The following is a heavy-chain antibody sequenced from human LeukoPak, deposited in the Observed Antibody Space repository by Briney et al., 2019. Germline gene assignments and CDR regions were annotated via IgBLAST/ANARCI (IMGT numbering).Heavy chain of an antibody. D-gene: IGHD1/OR15-1a*01. J-gene: IGHJ4*02. CDR3: ARSNCNSCYLGVWYYFDY. CDR1: GGTFSSYA. V-gene: IGHV1-69*13. Sequence: GASVKVSCKASGGTFSSYAISWVRQAPGQGLEWMGGIIPIFGTANYAQKFQGRVTITADESTSTAYMELSSLRSEDTAVYYCARSNCNSCYLGVWYYFDYWGQGTLVTVSS. CDR2: IIPIFGTA.